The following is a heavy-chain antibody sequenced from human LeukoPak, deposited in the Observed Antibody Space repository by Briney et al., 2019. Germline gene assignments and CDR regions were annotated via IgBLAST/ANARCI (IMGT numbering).Heavy chain of an antibody. D-gene: IGHD4-17*01. CDR2: IYTSGST. Sequence: PSETLSLTCTVSGGSISSYYWSWIRQPAGKGLEWIGRIYTSGSTNYNPSLKSRVTMSVDPSKNQFSLKLSSVTAADTAVYYCARDLFGDLRSDDAFDIWGQGTMVTVSS. CDR1: GGSISSYY. CDR3: ARDLFGDLRSDDAFDI. V-gene: IGHV4-4*07. J-gene: IGHJ3*02.